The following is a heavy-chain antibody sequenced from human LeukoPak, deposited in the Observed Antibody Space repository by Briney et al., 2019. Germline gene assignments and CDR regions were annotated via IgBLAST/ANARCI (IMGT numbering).Heavy chain of an antibody. CDR3: ARTSSGSYPPYYGMDV. CDR1: GYTFTSHG. V-gene: IGHV1-18*01. J-gene: IGHJ6*02. CDR2: ITVNNGYT. Sequence: GASVKVSCKAAGYTFTSHGFIWLRQAPGQGLEWMGWITVNNGYTKYAQELQGRVTMTTDTSTSTAYMELRSLRSDDTAVYYCARTSSGSYPPYYGMDVWGQGTTVTVSS. D-gene: IGHD1-26*01.